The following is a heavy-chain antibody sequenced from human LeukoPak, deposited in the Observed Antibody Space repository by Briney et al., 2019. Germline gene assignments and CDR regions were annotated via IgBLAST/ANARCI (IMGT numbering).Heavy chain of an antibody. CDR1: GFTSGTYW. CDR3: ARGYCSGGSCYPEEGYYGMDV. J-gene: IGHJ6*02. CDR2: ISGSGGST. D-gene: IGHD2-15*01. Sequence: GGSLRLSCSGSGFTSGTYWMSWVRQAPGKGLEWVSAISGSGGSTYYADSVKGRFTISRDNSKNRLYLQMNSLRTEDTALYYCARGYCSGGSCYPEEGYYGMDVWGQGTTVTVSS. V-gene: IGHV3-23*01.